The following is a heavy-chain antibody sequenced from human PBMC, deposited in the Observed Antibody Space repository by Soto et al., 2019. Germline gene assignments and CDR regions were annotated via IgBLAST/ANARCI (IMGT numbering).Heavy chain of an antibody. CDR1: GFIFSTYG. J-gene: IGHJ4*02. V-gene: IGHV3-30*18. D-gene: IGHD6-19*01. CDR2: ISYDGSNK. CDR3: AKPTVAGSNDRDC. Sequence: QVQLVESGGGVVQPGRSLRLSCAASGFIFSTYGMHWVRQVPGKGLEWVAVISYDGSNKYYADSVKGRFTISRDNSKNTLYLKMNSLRAEDTAVYYCAKPTVAGSNDRDCWGQGTLVTVSS.